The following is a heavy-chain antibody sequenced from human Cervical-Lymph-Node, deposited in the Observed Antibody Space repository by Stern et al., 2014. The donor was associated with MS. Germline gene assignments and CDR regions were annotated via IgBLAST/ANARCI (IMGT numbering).Heavy chain of an antibody. D-gene: IGHD4-17*01. V-gene: IGHV4-39*01. Sequence: QVQLQESGPGLVKPSETLSLTCTVSGGSIRSTSHYWGWVRQPPRKGLQWIGSIYYSGSTYYNPSLQRRLLIPVDTAKNQFSLHMSGVTAADTAMYYCARQRRLRSDVLGPIQVNIDYWGQGILVTVSS. CDR1: GGSIRSTSHY. CDR3: ARQRRLRSDVLGPIQVNIDY. CDR2: IYYSGST. J-gene: IGHJ4*02.